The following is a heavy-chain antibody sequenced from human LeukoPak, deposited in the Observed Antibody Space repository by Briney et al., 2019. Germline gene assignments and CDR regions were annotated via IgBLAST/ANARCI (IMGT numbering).Heavy chain of an antibody. CDR3: ARPRNAAASSGLDS. D-gene: IGHD6-13*01. J-gene: IGHJ4*02. Sequence: PSETLSLTCAVNGGSFSGYYWAWIRQPPGKGLEWIGEINDSGSTNYNSSLKSRVSLLVDTSKNQFSLKLTSVTAADTAMYYCARPRNAAASSGLDSWGQGMLVTVSS. CDR1: GGSFSGYY. CDR2: INDSGST. V-gene: IGHV4-34*01.